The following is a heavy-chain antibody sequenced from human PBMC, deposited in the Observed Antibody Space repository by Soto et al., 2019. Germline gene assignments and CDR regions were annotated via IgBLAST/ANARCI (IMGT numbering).Heavy chain of an antibody. D-gene: IGHD4-17*01. CDR1: GFTFSDYW. Sequence: EVQLVESGGGLVQPGGSLRLSCAVSGFTFSDYWMHWVRQAPGKGLVWVSRIYTDGSRTNYADSVKGRFTISRDNAENTLYPQMNSLRAEETAVYYCARGVRGSYGLDIWGQGTMVTVSS. V-gene: IGHV3-74*01. CDR2: IYTDGSRT. J-gene: IGHJ3*02. CDR3: ARGVRGSYGLDI.